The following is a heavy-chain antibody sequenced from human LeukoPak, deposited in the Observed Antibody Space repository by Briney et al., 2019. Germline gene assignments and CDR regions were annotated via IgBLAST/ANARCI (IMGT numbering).Heavy chain of an antibody. J-gene: IGHJ4*02. CDR2: ISCDGSKK. V-gene: IGHV3-33*08. Sequence: GGSLRLSCAASGFTFGSYAMNWVRQAPGKGLEWVAVISCDGSKKFYVDSVKGRFTISRDNPKNTLYLQMNSLRPEDTAVYYCATDSSSRIQLWTPLKYWGQGTLVTV. CDR3: ATDSSSRIQLWTPLKY. D-gene: IGHD5-18*01. CDR1: GFTFGSYA.